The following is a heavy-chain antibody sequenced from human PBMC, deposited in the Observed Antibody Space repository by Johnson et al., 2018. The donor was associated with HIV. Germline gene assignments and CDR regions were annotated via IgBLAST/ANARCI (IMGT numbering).Heavy chain of an antibody. CDR1: GFTFSSYW. CDR2: INSDGSST. D-gene: IGHD6-6*01. J-gene: IGHJ3*02. CDR3: ARDRGAGSSGAFDI. V-gene: IGHV3-74*01. Sequence: VQLVESGGGLVQPGGSLRLSCAASGFTFSSYWMHWVRQAPGKGLVWVSRINSDGSSTSSADSVKGRFTISRDNSKNTLYLQMNSLRAEDTAVYYCARDRGAGSSGAFDIWGQGTMVTVSS.